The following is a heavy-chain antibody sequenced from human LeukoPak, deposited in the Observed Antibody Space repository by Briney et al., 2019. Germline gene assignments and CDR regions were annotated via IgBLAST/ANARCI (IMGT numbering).Heavy chain of an antibody. D-gene: IGHD3-22*01. Sequence: GGSLRLSCAASGFTFNNYVMNWVRQAPGKGLEWVSAITDSSTSTYYAGSVKGRFTISRDNSKNTLYLQMNSLRAEDTAVYYCAGITMIVVVTHAFDIWGQGTMVTVSS. CDR1: GFTFNNYV. V-gene: IGHV3-23*01. CDR3: AGITMIVVVTHAFDI. CDR2: ITDSSTST. J-gene: IGHJ3*02.